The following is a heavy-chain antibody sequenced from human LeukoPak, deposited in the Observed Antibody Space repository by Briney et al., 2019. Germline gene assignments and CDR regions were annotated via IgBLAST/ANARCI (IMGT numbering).Heavy chain of an antibody. D-gene: IGHD3-3*01. J-gene: IGHJ5*02. CDR2: ISGSGSST. Sequence: PGGSLRLSCAASGFTFSSYAMSWVRQAPGKGLEWVSAISGSGSSTYYADSVKGQFTISRDNSKNTLYLQMNSLGAEDTAVYYCAKVVAYYDFWSGYYTDNWFDPWGQGTLVTVSS. CDR1: GFTFSSYA. CDR3: AKVVAYYDFWSGYYTDNWFDP. V-gene: IGHV3-23*01.